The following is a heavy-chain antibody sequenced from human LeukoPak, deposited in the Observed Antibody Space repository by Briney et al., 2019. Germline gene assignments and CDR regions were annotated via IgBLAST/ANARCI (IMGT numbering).Heavy chain of an antibody. J-gene: IGHJ4*02. V-gene: IGHV3-48*01. D-gene: IGHD3-9*01. CDR1: GFTFSSYS. CDR3: ARGVDILTGYYLFDH. Sequence: GGSLRLSCAASGFTFSSYSMNWVRQAPGKGLEWVSYISSSSSTIYYADSVKGRFTISRDNAKNSLYLQMNSLRAEDTAVYYCARGVDILTGYYLFDHWGQGTLVTVSS. CDR2: ISSSSSTI.